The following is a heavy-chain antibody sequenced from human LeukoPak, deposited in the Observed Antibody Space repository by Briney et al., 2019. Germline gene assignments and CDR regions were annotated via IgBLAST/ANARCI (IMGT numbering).Heavy chain of an antibody. D-gene: IGHD3-22*01. CDR2: ICPGDSDT. J-gene: IGHJ4*02. Sequence: GASLKISCKGSGYSFTSYWIGWVRQMPGKGLEWMGIICPGDSDTRYSPSFQGQVTISADKSISTAYLQWSSLKASDTAMCYCARHGIYYYDSSGPDYWGQGTLVTVSS. CDR3: ARHGIYYYDSSGPDY. V-gene: IGHV5-51*01. CDR1: GYSFTSYW.